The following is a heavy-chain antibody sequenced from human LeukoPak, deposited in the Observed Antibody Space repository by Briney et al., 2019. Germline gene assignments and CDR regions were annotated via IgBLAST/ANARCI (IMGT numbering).Heavy chain of an antibody. J-gene: IGHJ4*02. D-gene: IGHD1-26*01. CDR1: GLTFSSYW. CDR2: IKQDGSEK. CDR3: ARDRMGATDY. V-gene: IGHV3-7*01. Sequence: GGSLRLSCAASGLTFSSYWMSWVRQAPGKGLEWVANIKQDGSEKYYVDSVKGRFTISRDNAKNSLYLQMNSLRAEDTAVYYCARDRMGATDYWGQGTLVTVSS.